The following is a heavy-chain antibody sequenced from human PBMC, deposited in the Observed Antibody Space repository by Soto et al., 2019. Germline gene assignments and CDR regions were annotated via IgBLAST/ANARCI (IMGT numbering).Heavy chain of an antibody. D-gene: IGHD3-9*01. CDR1: GFTFTSSA. CDR2: IVVGSGNT. Sequence: GASVKVSCKASGFTFTSSAVQWVRQARGQRLEWIGWIVVGSGNTNYAQKFQERVTSTRDMSTSTAYMELSSLRSEDTAVYYCAAGSLYDILTGYYMGFYGMDVWGQGTTVTVSS. J-gene: IGHJ6*02. CDR3: AAGSLYDILTGYYMGFYGMDV. V-gene: IGHV1-58*01.